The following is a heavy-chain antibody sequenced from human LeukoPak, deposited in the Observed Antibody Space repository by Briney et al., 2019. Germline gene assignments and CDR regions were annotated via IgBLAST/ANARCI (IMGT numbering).Heavy chain of an antibody. CDR1: GGSFSGYY. V-gene: IGHV4-34*01. D-gene: IGHD3/OR15-3a*01. J-gene: IGHJ4*02. CDR3: ARQTGSGLFILP. CDR2: ITHSGST. Sequence: ASETLSLTCAVYGGSFSGYYWSWIRQPPGKGLEWIGEITHSGSTNYNPSLKSRVTISIDTSKNQISLRLTSVTATDTAVYYCARQTGSGLFILPGGQGTLVTVSS.